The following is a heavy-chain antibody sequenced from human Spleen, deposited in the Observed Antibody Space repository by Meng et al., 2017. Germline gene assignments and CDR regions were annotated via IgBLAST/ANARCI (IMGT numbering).Heavy chain of an antibody. CDR1: GDSVASISAA. J-gene: IGHJ4*02. CDR2: TYYRSKWFN. V-gene: IGHV6-1*01. CDR3: ARGDGYIIDY. Sequence: VQLQQSGPGLVKPSQTLSLTCAISGDSVASISAAWNWIRQSPSRGLEWLGRTYYRSKWFNDYALSVKSRVTVNPDTSKNQFSLQLNSVTPEDTAVYYCARGDGYIIDYWGQGTLVTVSS. D-gene: IGHD5-24*01.